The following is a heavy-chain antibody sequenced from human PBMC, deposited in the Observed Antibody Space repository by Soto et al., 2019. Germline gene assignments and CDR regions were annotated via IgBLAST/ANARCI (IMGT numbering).Heavy chain of an antibody. CDR1: GYNFAGYW. Sequence: GDSLTISCKGSGYNFAGYWIAWVRQMPGKGLDLMGIIYPSDSDTRYRPSFQGQVTISADKSISSAYLQWSSLRASDTAMYYCARGGVSTRTFDYWGQGTPVTASS. CDR2: IYPSDSDT. D-gene: IGHD3-3*01. CDR3: ARGGVSTRTFDY. V-gene: IGHV5-51*01. J-gene: IGHJ4*02.